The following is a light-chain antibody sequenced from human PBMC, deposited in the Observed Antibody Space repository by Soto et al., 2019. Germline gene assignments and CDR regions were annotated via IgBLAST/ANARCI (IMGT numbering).Light chain of an antibody. CDR1: QNFGSN. Sequence: EILMTQSPATLSVSPGEKATLSCRASQNFGSNLAWYQQRPGQPPRLLIYGTYTRATGIPARFSGSRSGPELTLTISSLPSEDFAFYYCQQYYDWPPYTFGQGTKVESK. V-gene: IGKV3-15*01. J-gene: IGKJ2*01. CDR2: GTY. CDR3: QQYYDWPPYT.